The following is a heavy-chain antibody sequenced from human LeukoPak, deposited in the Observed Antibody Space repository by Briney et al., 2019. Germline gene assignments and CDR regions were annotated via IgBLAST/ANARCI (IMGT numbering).Heavy chain of an antibody. J-gene: IGHJ4*02. D-gene: IGHD3-22*01. V-gene: IGHV3-64*01. CDR3: ARTGDSSGLLDY. CDR1: GFTFSSYA. CDR2: ISSNGGST. Sequence: GGSLRLSCAASGFTFSSYAMHWVRQAPGKGLEYVSAISSNGGSTYYANSVKGRFTISRDNSKNTLYLQMGSLRAEDMAVYYCARTGDSSGLLDYWGQGTLVTVSS.